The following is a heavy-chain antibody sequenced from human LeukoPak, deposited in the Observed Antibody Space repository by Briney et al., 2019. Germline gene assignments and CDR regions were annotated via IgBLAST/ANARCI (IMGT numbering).Heavy chain of an antibody. V-gene: IGHV3-23*01. CDR2: ISGSGGST. D-gene: IGHD3-16*01. Sequence: GGSLRLSCAASGFTFSSYAMSWVRQAPGKGLEWVSVISGSGGSTDYADSVKGRFTISRDNSKNTLYLQMNSLRVEDTAVYYCAKDWASFDYWGQGTLVTVSS. CDR3: AKDWASFDY. CDR1: GFTFSSYA. J-gene: IGHJ4*02.